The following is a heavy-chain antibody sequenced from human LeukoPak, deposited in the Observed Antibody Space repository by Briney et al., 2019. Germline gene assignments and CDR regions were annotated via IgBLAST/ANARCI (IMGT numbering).Heavy chain of an antibody. CDR3: VRRTGTYFDY. CDR2: ISYNGGST. D-gene: IGHD3/OR15-3a*01. J-gene: IGHJ4*02. CDR1: GFTLSSHA. V-gene: IGHV3-64D*09. Sequence: PGGSLRLSCSASGFTLSSHAMHWVRQAPGKALEYVSAISYNGGSTYYANSVKDRFTISRDNSKNTLHLQISSLRPEDTAVFYCVRRTGTYFDYWGQGTLVTVSS.